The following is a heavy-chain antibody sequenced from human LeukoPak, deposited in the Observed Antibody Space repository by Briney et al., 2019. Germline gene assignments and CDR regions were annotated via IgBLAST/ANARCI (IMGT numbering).Heavy chain of an antibody. CDR1: GFTFSTYW. CDR2: VKGDESST. J-gene: IGHJ4*02. V-gene: IGHV3-74*01. Sequence: GGSLRLSCAASGFTFSTYWMHWVRQDPGKGLLWVSRVKGDESSTNYADSVKGRFTISRDNAKNTLYLQMNSLRAEDTAVYYCARASTTVPNLLDNWGQGTLVTVSS. CDR3: ARASTTVPNLLDN. D-gene: IGHD4-17*01.